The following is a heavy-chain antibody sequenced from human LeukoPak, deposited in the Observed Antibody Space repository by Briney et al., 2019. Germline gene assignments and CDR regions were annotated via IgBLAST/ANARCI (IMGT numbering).Heavy chain of an antibody. V-gene: IGHV3-48*04. J-gene: IGHJ6*03. CDR3: ARVLRYCSGGNCYSGGLGYMDV. Sequence: GGSLRLSCAVSGFTFSSDWMIWVRQAPGKGLEWVSYISSSGSTIYYADSVKGRFTISRDNAKNSLYLQMNSLRAEDTAVYYCARVLRYCSGGNCYSGGLGYMDVWGKGTTVTISS. CDR1: GFTFSSDW. D-gene: IGHD2-15*01. CDR2: ISSSGSTI.